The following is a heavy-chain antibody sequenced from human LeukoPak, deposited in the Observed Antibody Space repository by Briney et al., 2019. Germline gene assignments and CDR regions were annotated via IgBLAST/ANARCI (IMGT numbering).Heavy chain of an antibody. D-gene: IGHD3-22*01. CDR2: LYYSGSI. V-gene: IGHV4-39*07. CDR1: GGSISTRTYS. Sequence: SETLSLTCTVSGGSISTRTYSWGWIHQPPEKGLEWIGSLYYSGSIYSNPSLKSRVSISVDTSKNQFSLKLSSATAADTAVYYCARAYYYDSSGYYPGAFDIWGQGTLVTVSS. J-gene: IGHJ3*02. CDR3: ARAYYYDSSGYYPGAFDI.